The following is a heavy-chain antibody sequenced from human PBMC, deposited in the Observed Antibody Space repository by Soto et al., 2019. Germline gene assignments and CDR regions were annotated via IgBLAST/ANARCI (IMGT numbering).Heavy chain of an antibody. CDR3: TAGDGRTDNDF. J-gene: IGHJ4*02. Sequence: EVQLVESGGGLLKPGGSTTLSCAASGFTFIYAWMTWVRQAPGKRLEWVARIKGKGGNGATDYAAPVKGRFTISTDDSRNTLYLQMTSLKTEDTAVYYCTAGDGRTDNDFWGQGTLGTVAP. D-gene: IGHD2-21*02. CDR2: IKGKGGNGAT. V-gene: IGHV3-15*01. CDR1: GFTFIYAW.